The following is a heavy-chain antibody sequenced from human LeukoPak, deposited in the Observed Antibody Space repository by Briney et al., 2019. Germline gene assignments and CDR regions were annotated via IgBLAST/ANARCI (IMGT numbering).Heavy chain of an antibody. V-gene: IGHV3-9*01. CDR1: GFTFDDYA. Sequence: SGRSLRLSCAASGFTFDDYAMHWVRQAPGKGLEWVSGISWNSGSICYADSVKGRFTISRDNAKNSLYLQMNSLTAEDTALYYCAKDLRMGLRAFDIWGQGTMVTVSS. J-gene: IGHJ3*02. D-gene: IGHD2-15*01. CDR2: ISWNSGSI. CDR3: AKDLRMGLRAFDI.